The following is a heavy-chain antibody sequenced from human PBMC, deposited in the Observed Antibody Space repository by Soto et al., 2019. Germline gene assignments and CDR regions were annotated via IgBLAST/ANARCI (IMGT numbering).Heavy chain of an antibody. CDR2: ISYDGSNK. D-gene: IGHD4-4*01. J-gene: IGHJ4*02. CDR3: AKEVNPGYYFDY. Sequence: GGSLRLSCAASGFTFSSYGMHWVRQAPGKGLEWVAVISYDGSNKYYADSVKGRFTISRDNSKNTLYLQMNSLRAEDTAVYYCAKEVNPGYYFDYWGQGTLVTVSS. V-gene: IGHV3-30*18. CDR1: GFTFSSYG.